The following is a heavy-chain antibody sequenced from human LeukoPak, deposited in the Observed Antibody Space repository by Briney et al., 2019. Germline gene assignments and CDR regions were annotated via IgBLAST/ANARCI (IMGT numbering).Heavy chain of an antibody. D-gene: IGHD1-26*01. V-gene: IGHV3-13*01. CDR1: GFTFIDYD. CDR3: AKMKGHPLPKYYMDV. Sequence: GGSLRLSCAASGFTFIDYDMHWVRQVIGKGLEWVSAIGIRGDTHYSGSVKGRFTISRENAESSLYLEMNSLRAEDTAIYYCAKMKGHPLPKYYMDVWGQGTTVTVSS. J-gene: IGHJ6*01. CDR2: IGIRGDT.